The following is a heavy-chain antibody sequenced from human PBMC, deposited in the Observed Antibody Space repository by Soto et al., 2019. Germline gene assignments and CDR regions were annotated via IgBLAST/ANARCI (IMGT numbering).Heavy chain of an antibody. J-gene: IGHJ6*03. CDR1: GFTFSNYE. CDR2: ISNNGAHT. V-gene: IGHV3-64*01. D-gene: IGHD6-13*01. Sequence: EAQLVESGGGLVQPGGSLRLSCAASGFTFSNYEMHWVRQAPGKGLEYVSGISNNGAHTDYAKSVKGRFTISRDNSENTVYLQMGSVRAEDMALYYCARRGYGSRWPNVYMDVWGKGTTVTVSS. CDR3: ARRGYGSRWPNVYMDV.